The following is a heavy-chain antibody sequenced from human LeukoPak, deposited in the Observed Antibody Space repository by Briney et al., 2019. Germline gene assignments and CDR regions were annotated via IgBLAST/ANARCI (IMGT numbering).Heavy chain of an antibody. Sequence: VASVKVSCKAFGYTFTSNYMHWVRQAPGQGPEWMGVISSSGGSTTYAQKFQGRVTLTRDMSTSTDYLELSSLRSEDTAVYYCARDNSVRDEAWWFNPWGQGTLVTVSS. CDR3: ARDNSVRDEAWWFNP. CDR2: ISSSGGST. CDR1: GYTFTSNY. D-gene: IGHD5-24*01. V-gene: IGHV1-46*01. J-gene: IGHJ5*02.